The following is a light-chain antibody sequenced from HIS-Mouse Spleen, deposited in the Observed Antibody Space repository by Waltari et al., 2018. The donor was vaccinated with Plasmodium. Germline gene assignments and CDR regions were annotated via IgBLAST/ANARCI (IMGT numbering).Light chain of an antibody. V-gene: IGLV2-23*03. CDR2: EGS. CDR3: CSYAGSSTFVV. Sequence: QSALTQPASVSGSPGQSITISCTGTSSDVGSYNLVSWYQQHPGKATKLMIYEGSNRPSGVSNRFSGSKSGNTASLTISGLQAEDEADYYCCSYAGSSTFVVFGGGTKLTVL. J-gene: IGLJ2*01. CDR1: SSDVGSYNL.